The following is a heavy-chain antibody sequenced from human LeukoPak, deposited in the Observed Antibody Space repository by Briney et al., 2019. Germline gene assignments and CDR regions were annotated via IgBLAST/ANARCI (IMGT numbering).Heavy chain of an antibody. CDR2: ISSSGSTI. CDR1: GFTFSSYE. D-gene: IGHD6-19*01. Sequence: GGSLRLSCAASGFTFSSYEMNWVRQAPGKGLEGVSYISSSGSTIYYADSVKGPFTISRDNAKNSLYLQMNSLRAEDTAVYYCARDGYSSGWHFFGYWGQGTLSPSPQ. J-gene: IGHJ4*02. V-gene: IGHV3-48*03. CDR3: ARDGYSSGWHFFGY.